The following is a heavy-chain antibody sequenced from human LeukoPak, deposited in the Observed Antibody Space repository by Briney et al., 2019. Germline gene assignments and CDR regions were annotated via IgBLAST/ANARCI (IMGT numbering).Heavy chain of an antibody. J-gene: IGHJ4*02. CDR1: GFTFSSYW. CDR2: INSDGSTT. V-gene: IGHV3-74*01. D-gene: IGHD4-23*01. CDR3: ARDDYGGRGEFDY. Sequence: GGSLRLSCAASGFTFSSYWMSWVRQAPGQGLVWVSRINSDGSTTTYADSVKGRFTISRDNAKNTLYLQMNSLRAEDTAVYYCARDDYGGRGEFDYWGQGTLVTVSS.